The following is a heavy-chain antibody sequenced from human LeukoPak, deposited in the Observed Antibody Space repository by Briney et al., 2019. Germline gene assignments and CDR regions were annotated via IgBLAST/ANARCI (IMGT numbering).Heavy chain of an antibody. J-gene: IGHJ6*03. D-gene: IGHD6-6*01. Sequence: ASVKVSCKASGYTFTSYDINWVRQATGQGLEWMGWMNPNSGNTGYAQKFQGRVTITRNTSISTAYMGLSSLRSEDTAVYYCARGRSIAARGDYCMDVWGKGTTVTVSS. CDR3: ARGRSIAARGDYCMDV. V-gene: IGHV1-8*03. CDR1: GYTFTSYD. CDR2: MNPNSGNT.